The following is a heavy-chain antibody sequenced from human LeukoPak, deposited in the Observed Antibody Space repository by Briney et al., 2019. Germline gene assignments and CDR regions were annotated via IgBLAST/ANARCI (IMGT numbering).Heavy chain of an antibody. CDR2: IIPIFGTA. V-gene: IGHV1-69*05. CDR1: GGTFSSYA. J-gene: IGHJ4*02. CDR3: AREATAGTPRALGY. D-gene: IGHD6-13*01. Sequence: SVKVSCKASGGTFSSYAISWGRQAPGQGLEWRGGIIPIFGTANYAQKFQGRVTITTDESTSTDYMELSSLRSEDTAVYYCAREATAGTPRALGYWGQGTLVTVSS.